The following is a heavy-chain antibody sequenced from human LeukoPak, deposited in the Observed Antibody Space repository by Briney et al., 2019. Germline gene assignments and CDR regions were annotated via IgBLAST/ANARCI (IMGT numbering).Heavy chain of an antibody. CDR2: IWYDGSNK. CDR1: GGSFSSYY. Sequence: PSETLSLTCAVYGGSFSSYYWSWIRQPPGKGLEWVAVIWYDGSNKYYADSVKGRFTISRDNSKNTLYLQMNSLRAEDTAVYYCARGSAAGFWVFDYWGQGTLVTVSS. CDR3: ARGSAAGFWVFDY. J-gene: IGHJ4*02. D-gene: IGHD6-13*01. V-gene: IGHV3-33*08.